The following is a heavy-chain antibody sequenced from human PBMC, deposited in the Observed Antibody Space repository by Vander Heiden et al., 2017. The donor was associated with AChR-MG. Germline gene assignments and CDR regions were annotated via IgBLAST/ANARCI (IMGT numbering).Heavy chain of an antibody. CDR1: GFTFRSYG. Sequence: QVQLVESGGGVVQPGRSLRLSCAASGFTFRSYGMHWVRQAPGKGLEWVAVISYDGSNKYYADSVKGRFTISRDNSKNTLYLQMNSLRAEDTAVYYCAKSHSSGWYYFDYWGQGTLVTVSS. V-gene: IGHV3-30*18. CDR3: AKSHSSGWYYFDY. D-gene: IGHD6-19*01. CDR2: ISYDGSNK. J-gene: IGHJ4*02.